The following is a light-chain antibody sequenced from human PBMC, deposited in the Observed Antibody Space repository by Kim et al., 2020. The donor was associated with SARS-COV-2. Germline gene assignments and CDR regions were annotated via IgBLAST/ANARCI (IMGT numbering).Light chain of an antibody. CDR1: QSVTRGY. V-gene: IGKV3-20*01. CDR3: QQHGSSPYT. CDR2: GAS. J-gene: IGKJ2*01. Sequence: EIVLTQSPGTLSLSPGERGTLTCRASQSVTRGYLAWYQHKPGQAHRLLIYGASTRATGIPDRFSGSGSGTDFTLTISRVEPEDFAVYYCQQHGSSPYTFGQGTKLVIK.